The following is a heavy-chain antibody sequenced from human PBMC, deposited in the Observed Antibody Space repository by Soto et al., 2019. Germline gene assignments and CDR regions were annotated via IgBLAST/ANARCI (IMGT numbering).Heavy chain of an antibody. V-gene: IGHV4-31*03. CDR1: GGSVSSGAYY. J-gene: IGHJ3*02. CDR2: IYYSGST. Sequence: QVQLQESDAGLVKASQTLSLTCTVSGGSVSSGAYYWTWIRQRPGKGLEWIGYIYYSGSTYYSPSLKSRLSISLDTSTNHLSLRLSSVTAAYTAMYYCARAMLRAVAAFDIWGPGTMVTVSS. D-gene: IGHD2-15*01. CDR3: ARAMLRAVAAFDI.